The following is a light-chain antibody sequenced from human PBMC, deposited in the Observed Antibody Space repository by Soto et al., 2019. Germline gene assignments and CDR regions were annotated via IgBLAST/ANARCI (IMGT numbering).Light chain of an antibody. CDR2: HVS. J-gene: IGLJ1*01. V-gene: IGLV2-14*04. CDR1: SSHVGGYDY. CDR3: ISYTTSSTYV. Sequence: TSSHVGGYDYVSWYQQRPGKAPKFIIYHVSNRPSGVSYRFSGSKSGNTASLTISGLQAEDEADYYCISYTTSSTYVFGTVTKVTVL.